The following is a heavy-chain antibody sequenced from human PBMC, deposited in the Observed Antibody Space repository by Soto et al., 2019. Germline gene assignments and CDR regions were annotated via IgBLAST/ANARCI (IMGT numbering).Heavy chain of an antibody. Sequence: QVPLQESGPGLVKPSQTLSLTCAISGDSVSSNSAAWNWIRLSPSRGLEWLARTYYRSRWYNDYAVSVRSLITVNPDTSKNQFSLQLTSVTPEDTAVYYCAGTTSHQWYYMDVWGKGTMVTVSS. CDR2: TYYRSRWYN. V-gene: IGHV6-1*01. CDR1: GDSVSSNSAA. CDR3: AGTTSHQWYYMDV. J-gene: IGHJ6*03. D-gene: IGHD1-7*01.